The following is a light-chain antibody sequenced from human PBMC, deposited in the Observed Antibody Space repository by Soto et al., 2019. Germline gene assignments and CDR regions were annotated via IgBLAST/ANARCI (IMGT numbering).Light chain of an antibody. V-gene: IGKV3-20*01. CDR2: GAS. CDR1: QSVSSSY. Sequence: EIVLTQSPGTLSLSPGERATLSCRASQSVSSSYLAWYQQKPGQAPRLLIYGASSMATGIPDRFSGSWSGTDFTLTISRLEPEDFAVYYGQQYGSSPYTFGQGTKLEIK. J-gene: IGKJ2*01. CDR3: QQYGSSPYT.